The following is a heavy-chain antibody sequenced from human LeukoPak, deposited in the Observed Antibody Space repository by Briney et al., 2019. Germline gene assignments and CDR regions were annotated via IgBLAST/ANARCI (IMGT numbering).Heavy chain of an antibody. D-gene: IGHD2-21*01. CDR2: IYYSGGT. V-gene: IGHV4-59*01. CDR1: GGSISSYY. Sequence: SETLSLTCTVSGGSISSYYWSWIRQPPGKGLEWIGYIYYSGGTNYNPSLKSRVTISVDTSKNQFSLKLSSVTAADTAVYYCARVVSKVVDYWGQGTLVTVSS. J-gene: IGHJ4*02. CDR3: ARVVSKVVDY.